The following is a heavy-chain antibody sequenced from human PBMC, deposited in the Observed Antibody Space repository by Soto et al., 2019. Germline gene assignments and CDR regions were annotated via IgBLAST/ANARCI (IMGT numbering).Heavy chain of an antibody. CDR3: ARGQEGIVATH. V-gene: IGHV4-34*01. CDR2: IKDGGST. D-gene: IGHD5-12*01. J-gene: IGHJ4*02. Sequence: QVQLQQWGAGLLKPSETLSLTCAVNGGSLTGYYWSWIRQPPGKGLEWIGEIKDGGSTNYSPSLRGRVTISADTSKNQFSLRLNSVTAAATAVYFCARGQEGIVATHWDQGTLVTVSS. CDR1: GGSLTGYY.